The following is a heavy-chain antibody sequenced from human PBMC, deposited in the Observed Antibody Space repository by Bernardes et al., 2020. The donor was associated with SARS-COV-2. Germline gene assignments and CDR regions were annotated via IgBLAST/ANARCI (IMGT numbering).Heavy chain of an antibody. CDR1: GFTFSSYE. J-gene: IGHJ4*02. CDR3: ARVGSYGDYKY. Sequence: GGSLRLSCAASGFTFSSYEMNWVRQAPGKGLEWVSYISSSGSTIYYADSVKGRFTISRDNAKNSLYLQMNSLRAEDTAVYYCARVGSYGDYKYWGQGTLATVSS. D-gene: IGHD4-17*01. CDR2: ISSSGSTI. V-gene: IGHV3-48*03.